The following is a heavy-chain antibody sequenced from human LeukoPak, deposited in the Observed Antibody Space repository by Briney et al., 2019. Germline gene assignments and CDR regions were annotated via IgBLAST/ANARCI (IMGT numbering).Heavy chain of an antibody. Sequence: SETLSLTCTVSGVSISSYYWSWIRQPAGKGLEWVGRIYTSGSTNYNPSLKSRVTISVDTSKNQFSLKLSSVTAADTAVYYCARDLRRQQLAFDYWGQGTLVTVSS. D-gene: IGHD6-6*01. CDR1: GVSISSYY. CDR3: ARDLRRQQLAFDY. J-gene: IGHJ4*02. CDR2: IYTSGST. V-gene: IGHV4-4*07.